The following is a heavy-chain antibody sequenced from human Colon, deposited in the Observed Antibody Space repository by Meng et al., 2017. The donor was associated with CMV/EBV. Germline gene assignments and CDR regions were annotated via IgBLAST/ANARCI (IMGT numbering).Heavy chain of an antibody. D-gene: IGHD3-3*01. CDR3: AKPIQGRITIFSD. Sequence: GESLKISCAASGFTFRSYWMTWVRQAPGRGLEWVASIKQDGSEKNYVDSVKGRFTISRDNAENSLYLQMSNLRVEDTAVYYWAKPIQGRITIFSDWGQGSLVTVSS. V-gene: IGHV3-7*01. J-gene: IGHJ4*02. CDR1: GFTFRSYW. CDR2: IKQDGSEK.